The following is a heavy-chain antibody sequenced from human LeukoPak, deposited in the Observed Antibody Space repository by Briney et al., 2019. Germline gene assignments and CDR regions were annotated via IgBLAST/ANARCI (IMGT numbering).Heavy chain of an antibody. J-gene: IGHJ4*02. CDR3: AREDCSSSYCYTGTFDY. D-gene: IGHD2-2*02. V-gene: IGHV1-2*02. CDR2: INPNSGGT. CDR1: GYTFTGYY. Sequence: ASVKVSCKASGYTFTGYYMHWVRQAPGQGLEWMGWINPNSGGTNYAQKFQGRVTMTRDTSIRTAYMEVNGLRSDDTAVYYCAREDCSSSYCYTGTFDYWGQGTLVTVSS.